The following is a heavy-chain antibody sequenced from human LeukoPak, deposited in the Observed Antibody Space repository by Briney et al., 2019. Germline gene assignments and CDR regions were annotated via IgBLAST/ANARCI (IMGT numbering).Heavy chain of an antibody. Sequence: SETLSLTCTVSGGSISSYYWSWIRQPPGKELEWIGYIYYSGSTNYNPSLKSRVTISVDTSKNQFSLKLSSVTAADTAVYYCARNLQLWSKNYFDYWGQGTLVTVSS. CDR2: IYYSGST. V-gene: IGHV4-59*08. J-gene: IGHJ4*02. CDR1: GGSISSYY. D-gene: IGHD5-18*01. CDR3: ARNLQLWSKNYFDY.